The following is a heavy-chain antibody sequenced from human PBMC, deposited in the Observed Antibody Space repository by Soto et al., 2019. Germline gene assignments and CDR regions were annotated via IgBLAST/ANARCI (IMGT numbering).Heavy chain of an antibody. CDR2: IYYSGST. Sequence: SETLSLTCTVSGGSISSYYWSWIRQPPGKGLEWIGYIYYSGSTNYNPSLKSRATISVDTSKNQFSLKLSSVTAADTAVYYCARYGSGSSVWFDPWGQGTTVTVSS. CDR3: ARYGSGSSVWFDP. J-gene: IGHJ5*01. V-gene: IGHV4-59*01. CDR1: GGSISSYY. D-gene: IGHD3-10*01.